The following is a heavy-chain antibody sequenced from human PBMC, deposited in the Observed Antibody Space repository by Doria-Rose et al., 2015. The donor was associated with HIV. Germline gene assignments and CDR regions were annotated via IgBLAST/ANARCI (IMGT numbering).Heavy chain of an antibody. CDR2: ISWDSGAK. Sequence: VQLVQSGGGLVQPGRSLRLSCVGSGFSFESYAMHWVRLAPGKSLEWVAGISWDSGAKGNADSVEGRFTISRDNAKKSVYLEMRSLRPEDTAFYYCAKAPIIGPKYYFYMDVWGKGTSVTVYS. CDR1: GFSFESYA. V-gene: IGHV3-9*01. CDR3: AKAPIIGPKYYFYMDV. J-gene: IGHJ6*03. D-gene: IGHD3-3*01.